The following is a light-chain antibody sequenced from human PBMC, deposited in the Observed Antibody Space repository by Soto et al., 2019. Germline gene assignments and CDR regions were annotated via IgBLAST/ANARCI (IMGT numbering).Light chain of an antibody. Sequence: QSVLTQPASVSGSPGQSITISCTGNSSDVGGYKHVSWYQHHPGKAPKLMIYEVSNRPSGVSNRFSGSKSGYTASLTISGLQAEDEADYYCNSQRSSGTRVFGTGTKVTVL. J-gene: IGLJ1*01. CDR3: NSQRSSGTRV. V-gene: IGLV2-14*01. CDR1: SSDVGGYKH. CDR2: EVS.